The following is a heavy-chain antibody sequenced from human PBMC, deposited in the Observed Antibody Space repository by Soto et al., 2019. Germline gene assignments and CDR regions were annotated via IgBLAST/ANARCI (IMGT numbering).Heavy chain of an antibody. J-gene: IGHJ6*02. CDR2: FDPEDGET. D-gene: IGHD2-15*01. CDR1: GDSLTELS. Sequence: ASVKVSCEVCGDSLTELSMHWVRQAPGKGLEWMGGFDPEDGETIYAQKFQGRVTMTEDTSTDTAYMELSSLRSEDTAVYYCATGGMVVAATSYYYYGMDVWGQGTTVTV. CDR3: ATGGMVVAATSYYYYGMDV. V-gene: IGHV1-24*01.